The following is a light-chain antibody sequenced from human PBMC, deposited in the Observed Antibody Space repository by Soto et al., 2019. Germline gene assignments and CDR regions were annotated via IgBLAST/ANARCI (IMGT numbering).Light chain of an antibody. CDR3: QQYSNWVFT. Sequence: EIVMTQSPATLSVSPGEGATLSCRASQSVSSNLAWYQQHPGQAPRVXIFGTSTRATGIPARFSGSGSGTEFTLTISSLQSEDFAVYYCQQYSNWVFTFGPGTKVDIK. CDR1: QSVSSN. J-gene: IGKJ3*01. CDR2: GTS. V-gene: IGKV3-15*01.